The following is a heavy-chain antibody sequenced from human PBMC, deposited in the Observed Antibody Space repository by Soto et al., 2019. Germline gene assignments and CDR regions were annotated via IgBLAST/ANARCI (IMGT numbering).Heavy chain of an antibody. CDR3: AKVYCGGDCYSSYYFDY. J-gene: IGHJ4*02. Sequence: SLRLSCAASGFTFSSYGMHWVRQAPGKGLEWVAVISYDGSNKYYADSVKGRFTISRDNSKNTLYLQMNSLRAEDTAVYYCAKVYCGGDCYSSYYFDYWGQGTLVTSPQ. V-gene: IGHV3-30*18. CDR1: GFTFSSYG. D-gene: IGHD2-21*02. CDR2: ISYDGSNK.